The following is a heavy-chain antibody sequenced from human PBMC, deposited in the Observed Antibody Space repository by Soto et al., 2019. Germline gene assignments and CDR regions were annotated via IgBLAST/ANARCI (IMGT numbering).Heavy chain of an antibody. CDR3: ARERGRGEGGAFDI. V-gene: IGHV1-69*04. CDR2: IIPILGIA. D-gene: IGHD4-17*01. J-gene: IGHJ3*02. CDR1: GGTFRSYT. Sequence: GASVKVSCKASGGTFRSYTISWVRQAPGQGLEWMGRIIPILGIANYAQKFQGRVTITADKSTSTAYMELSSLRSEGTAVYYCARERGRGEGGAFDIGGQGTMVTVSS.